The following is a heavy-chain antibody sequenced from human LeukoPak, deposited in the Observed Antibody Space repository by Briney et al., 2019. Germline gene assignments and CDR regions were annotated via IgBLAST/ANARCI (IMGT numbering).Heavy chain of an antibody. D-gene: IGHD3-22*01. CDR2: ISSSGSTI. CDR1: GFTFSSYE. Sequence: GGSLRLSCAASGFTFSSYEMNWVRQAPGKGLEWVSYISSSGSTIYYADSVKGRFTISRGNAKNSLYLQMNSLRAEDRAVYYFVRDRTADSKRLEYWGHGTMVTVSS. CDR3: VRDRTADSKRLEY. J-gene: IGHJ4*01. V-gene: IGHV3-48*03.